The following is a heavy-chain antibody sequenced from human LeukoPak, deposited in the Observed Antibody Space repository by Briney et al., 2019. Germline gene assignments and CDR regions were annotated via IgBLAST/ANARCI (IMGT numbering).Heavy chain of an antibody. CDR1: GGSISSYY. CDR2: IYYSGTT. Sequence: SETLSLTCTVSGGSISSYYWSWIRQPPGKGLEWIGYIYYSGTTNYNPSLKSRVTISVDTSKNQFSLRLSSVTAADTAVYYCASYTWNWSRAFDIWGQGTMVTVSS. V-gene: IGHV4-59*01. D-gene: IGHD1-7*01. J-gene: IGHJ3*02. CDR3: ASYTWNWSRAFDI.